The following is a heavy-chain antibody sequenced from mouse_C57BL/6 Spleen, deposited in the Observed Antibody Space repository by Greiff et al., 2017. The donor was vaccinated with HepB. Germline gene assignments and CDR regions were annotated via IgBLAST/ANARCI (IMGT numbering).Heavy chain of an antibody. V-gene: IGHV1-82*01. CDR1: GYAFSSSW. CDR3: ARNWDEFAY. J-gene: IGHJ3*01. D-gene: IGHD4-1*01. CDR2: IYPGDGDT. Sequence: VQLQQSGPELVKPGASVKISCKASGYAFSSSWMNWVQQRPGKGLEWIGRIYPGDGDTNYNGKFKGKATLTADKSSSTAYMQLSSLTSEDSAVYFCARNWDEFAYWGQGTLVTVSA.